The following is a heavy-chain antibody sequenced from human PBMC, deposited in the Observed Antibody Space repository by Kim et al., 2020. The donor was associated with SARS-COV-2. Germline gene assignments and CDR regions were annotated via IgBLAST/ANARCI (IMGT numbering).Heavy chain of an antibody. D-gene: IGHD6-19*01. CDR3: ARLVREQWLVLSYYYGMDV. CDR2: IDPSDSYT. Sequence: GESLKISCKGSGYSFTSYWISWVRQMPGKGLEWMGRIDPSDSYTNYSPSFQGHVTISADKSISTAYLQWSSLKASDTAMYYCARLVREQWLVLSYYYGMDVWGQGTTVTVSS. CDR1: GYSFTSYW. J-gene: IGHJ6*02. V-gene: IGHV5-10-1*01.